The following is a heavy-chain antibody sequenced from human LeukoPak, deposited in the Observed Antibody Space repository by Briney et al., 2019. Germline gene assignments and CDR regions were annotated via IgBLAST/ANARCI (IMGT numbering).Heavy chain of an antibody. J-gene: IGHJ6*03. Sequence: PGGSLRLSCAASGFTFSSYNMNWVRQAPGKGLEWVSSITSSSTYIYYADSVRGRFTISRDNAKNSLYLQMNSLRAEDTAVYFCARDPYSGNYGAYYYYYIDAWGKGTTVTISS. CDR2: ITSSSTYI. CDR1: GFTFSSYN. CDR3: ARDPYSGNYGAYYYYYIDA. V-gene: IGHV3-21*01. D-gene: IGHD1-26*01.